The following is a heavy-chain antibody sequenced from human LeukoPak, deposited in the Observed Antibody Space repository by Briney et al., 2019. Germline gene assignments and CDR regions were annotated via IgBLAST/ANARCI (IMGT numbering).Heavy chain of an antibody. Sequence: SQTLSLTCAISGDSISSNSAAWDWIRQSPSRGLEWLGRTYYRSKWYNGYAVSVKSRITINPDTSKNQFSLKLSSVTAADTAVYYCARGVGYSYGYRAARFDYWGQGTLVTVSS. V-gene: IGHV6-1*01. CDR2: TYYRSKWYN. D-gene: IGHD5-18*01. J-gene: IGHJ4*02. CDR1: GDSISSNSAA. CDR3: ARGVGYSYGYRAARFDY.